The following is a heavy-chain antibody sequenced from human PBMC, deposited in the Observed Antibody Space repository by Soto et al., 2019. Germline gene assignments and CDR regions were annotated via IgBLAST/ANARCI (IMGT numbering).Heavy chain of an antibody. D-gene: IGHD2-15*01. Sequence: QVQLVESGGGVVQPGRSLRLSCAASGFTFSSYGIHWVRQAPGKGLEWVAVISYDGSNKYYADSVKGRFTISRDKSKNTLYLQMNSLRAEDTAVYYCAKDWSLVVVAAYDYWGQRTLVTVAS. CDR2: ISYDGSNK. V-gene: IGHV3-30*18. J-gene: IGHJ4*02. CDR3: AKDWSLVVVAAYDY. CDR1: GFTFSSYG.